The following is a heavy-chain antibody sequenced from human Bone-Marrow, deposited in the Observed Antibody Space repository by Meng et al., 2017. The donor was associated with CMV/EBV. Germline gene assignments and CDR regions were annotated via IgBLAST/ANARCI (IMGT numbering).Heavy chain of an antibody. D-gene: IGHD6-13*01. Sequence: ASVTVSCKASGYTFTSYYMHWVRQAPGQGLEWMGWISAYNGNTNYAQKLQGRVTMTTDTSTSTAYMELRSLRTDDTAVYYCARDRAAEAGTRVDYWGQGTLVTVSS. J-gene: IGHJ4*02. CDR2: ISAYNGNT. CDR1: GYTFTSYY. CDR3: ARDRAAEAGTRVDY. V-gene: IGHV1-18*04.